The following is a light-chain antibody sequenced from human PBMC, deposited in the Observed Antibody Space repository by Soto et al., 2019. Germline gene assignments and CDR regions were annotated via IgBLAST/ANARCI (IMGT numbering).Light chain of an antibody. Sequence: EIVLTQSPGTLSLSPGERATLSCRASQSVSSSYLAWYQQKPGQAPRLLIYGASSSATGIPDRFSGSGSGTEFTLTISIPEPEDYAVYYCHQYGSSPLVTFGQGTRLEIK. CDR1: QSVSSSY. CDR2: GAS. CDR3: HQYGSSPLVT. V-gene: IGKV3-20*01. J-gene: IGKJ5*01.